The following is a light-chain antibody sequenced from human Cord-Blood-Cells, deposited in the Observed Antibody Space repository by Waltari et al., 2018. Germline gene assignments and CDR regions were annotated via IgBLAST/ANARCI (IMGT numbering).Light chain of an antibody. CDR2: DVS. CDR3: SSYTSSSHAV. CDR1: SSAVGGYNY. V-gene: IGLV2-14*03. Sequence: QSALTHPASVSGSPGQSLTFSCTATSSAVGGYNYVTWYQHHPGKAPKIMIYDVSNRPSGVSNRFSGSKSGNTASLTISGLQAEDEADYYCSSYTSSSHAVFGGGTQLTVL. J-gene: IGLJ7*01.